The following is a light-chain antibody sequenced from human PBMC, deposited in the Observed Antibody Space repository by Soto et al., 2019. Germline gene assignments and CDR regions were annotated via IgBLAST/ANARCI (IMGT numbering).Light chain of an antibody. CDR1: SSNIGNNY. CDR3: GTWDSSLSVNYV. J-gene: IGLJ1*01. V-gene: IGLV1-51*02. CDR2: ENN. Sequence: QSVLTQPPSVSAAPGQKVTISCSGSSSNIGNNYVSWYQQLPGTAPKLLIYENNKRPSGIPDRFSGSKSGTSATLGITGLQTGDEADYYCGTWDSSLSVNYVFGTGTKDTVL.